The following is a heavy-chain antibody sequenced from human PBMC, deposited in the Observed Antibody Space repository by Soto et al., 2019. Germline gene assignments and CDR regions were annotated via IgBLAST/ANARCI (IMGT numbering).Heavy chain of an antibody. Sequence: GASVKVSCKASRGTFSSYAISWVRQAPGQGXEWMGGIIPIFGTANYAQKFQGRVTITADESTSTAYMELSSLRSEDTAVYYCASIGVEMATIQNYYYYGMDVWGQGTTVTVSS. CDR3: ASIGVEMATIQNYYYYGMDV. CDR2: IIPIFGTA. V-gene: IGHV1-69*13. D-gene: IGHD2-21*01. J-gene: IGHJ6*02. CDR1: RGTFSSYA.